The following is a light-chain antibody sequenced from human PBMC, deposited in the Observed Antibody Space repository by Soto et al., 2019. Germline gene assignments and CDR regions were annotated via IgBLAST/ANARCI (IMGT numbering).Light chain of an antibody. V-gene: IGKV1-5*03. J-gene: IGKJ3*01. CDR3: QQYDRYSLS. Sequence: DIQMTQSPSTLSASLGDRVTITCRASQSIRQWLAWYQHKPGKAPKLLIYKASTLDSGVPSRFSGSGSGTDFTLTISSLQPDDFATYYCQQYDRYSLSSGPGTKVEIK. CDR2: KAS. CDR1: QSIRQW.